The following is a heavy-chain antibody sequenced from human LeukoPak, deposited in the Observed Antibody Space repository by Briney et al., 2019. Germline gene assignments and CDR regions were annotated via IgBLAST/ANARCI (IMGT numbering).Heavy chain of an antibody. CDR2: IYYSGTT. CDR3: ARLLSTVYWYFDL. Sequence: SETLSLTCSVSGGSISSSSYYWGWIRQPPGKGLEWIGSIYYSGTTYYNPSLKSRVTISVDMSTNQFSLNLSSVTAADMAVYYCARLLSTVYWYFDLWGRGTLVTVPS. V-gene: IGHV4-39*07. CDR1: GGSISSSSYY. D-gene: IGHD4-17*01. J-gene: IGHJ2*01.